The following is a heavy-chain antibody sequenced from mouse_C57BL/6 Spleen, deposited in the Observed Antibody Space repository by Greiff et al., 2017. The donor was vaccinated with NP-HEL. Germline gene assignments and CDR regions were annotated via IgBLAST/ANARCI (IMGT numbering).Heavy chain of an antibody. D-gene: IGHD2-4*01. V-gene: IGHV14-3*01. J-gene: IGHJ3*01. CDR1: GFNIKNTY. Sequence: VQLQQSVAELVRPGASVKLSCTASGFNIKNTYMHWVKQRPEQGLEWIGRIDPANGNTKYAPKFKGKAPITADTASNTAYLQLSSLTSEDTAIDYCARGDYDETSWFAYWGQGTLVTVSA. CDR2: IDPANGNT. CDR3: ARGDYDETSWFAY.